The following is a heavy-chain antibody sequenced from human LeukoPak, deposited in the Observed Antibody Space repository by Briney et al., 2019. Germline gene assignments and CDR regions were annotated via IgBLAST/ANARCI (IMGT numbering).Heavy chain of an antibody. CDR1: GFTFSDHY. Sequence: GGSLRLSCVASGFTFSDHYMDWVRQAPGKGLEWVGRSRNKVNGYSTKYAAPMKSRFTISRDDSGNSLYLQMNSLRAEDTAIYYCARDFNHAFDYWGQGILVTVSS. CDR3: ARDFNHAFDY. V-gene: IGHV3-72*01. D-gene: IGHD1-14*01. J-gene: IGHJ4*02. CDR2: SRNKVNGYST.